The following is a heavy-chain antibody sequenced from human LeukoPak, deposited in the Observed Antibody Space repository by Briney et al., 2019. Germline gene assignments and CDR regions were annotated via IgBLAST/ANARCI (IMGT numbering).Heavy chain of an antibody. CDR3: ARNKVRGVIDY. D-gene: IGHD3-10*01. CDR1: GGYISSSY. CDR2: IYYSGST. Sequence: PSETLSLTPTVPGGYISSSYWSWLRQQPGKGLEWIGYIYYSGSTNYNPSLKSRVTISVDTSKNQFSLKLSSVTAADTAVYYCARNKVRGVIDYWGQGTLVTVSS. J-gene: IGHJ4*02. V-gene: IGHV4-59*01.